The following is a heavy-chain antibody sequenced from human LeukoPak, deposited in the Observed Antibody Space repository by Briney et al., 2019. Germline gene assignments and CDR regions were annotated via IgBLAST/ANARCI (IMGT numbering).Heavy chain of an antibody. Sequence: GGSLMLSCSVSGFTFSTYVMHWVRQAPGKGLEYVSAISSNGDNTYYADSVKGRFTISRDNSKNTLYPQMSSLRADDTAVYYCVRGTGYWGQGTLVTVSS. CDR3: VRGTGY. CDR1: GFTFSTYV. V-gene: IGHV3-64D*06. J-gene: IGHJ4*02. CDR2: ISSNGDNT.